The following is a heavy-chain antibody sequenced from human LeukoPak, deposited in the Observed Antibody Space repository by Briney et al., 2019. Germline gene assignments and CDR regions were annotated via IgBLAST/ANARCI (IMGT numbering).Heavy chain of an antibody. CDR1: GGSISSRSYY. CDR2: IYYSGST. D-gene: IGHD3-22*01. V-gene: IGHV4-39*07. J-gene: IGHJ2*01. CDR3: ARAPKFTTAPFDL. Sequence: SETLSLTCTVSGGSISSRSYYWGWIRQPPGKGLEWIGSIYYSGSTYYNPSLKSRVTISVDTSKNQFSLKLSSVTAADTAVYYCARAPKFTTAPFDLWGRGTLVTVSS.